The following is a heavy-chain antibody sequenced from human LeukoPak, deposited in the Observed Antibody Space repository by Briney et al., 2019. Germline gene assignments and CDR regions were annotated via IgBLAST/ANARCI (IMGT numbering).Heavy chain of an antibody. CDR2: IIPIFGTA. CDR3: ARGNYYDSSGYSDAFDI. D-gene: IGHD3-22*01. Sequence: ASVKVSCKASGGTFSSYAISWVRQAPGQGLEWMGGIIPIFGTANYAQKFQGRVTITTDESTSTAYMELSSLRSEDTAVYYCARGNYYDSSGYSDAFDIWGQGTMVTVSS. CDR1: GGTFSSYA. J-gene: IGHJ3*02. V-gene: IGHV1-69*05.